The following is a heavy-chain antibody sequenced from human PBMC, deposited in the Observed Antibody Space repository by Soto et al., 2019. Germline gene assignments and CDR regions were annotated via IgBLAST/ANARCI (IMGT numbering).Heavy chain of an antibody. CDR2: INHSGST. D-gene: IGHD5-18*01. CDR1: GGSFSGYY. Sequence: SETLSLTCAVYGGSFSGYYWSWIRQPPGKGLEWIGEINHSGSTNYNPSLKSRVTISVETSKNQFSLKLSSVTAADTAVYYCARGVIRRYSYGYSVTDGFDYWGQGTLVTVSS. V-gene: IGHV4-34*01. J-gene: IGHJ4*02. CDR3: ARGVIRRYSYGYSVTDGFDY.